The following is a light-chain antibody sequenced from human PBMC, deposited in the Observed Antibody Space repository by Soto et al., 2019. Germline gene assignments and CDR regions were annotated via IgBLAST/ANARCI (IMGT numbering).Light chain of an antibody. Sequence: DLQMTQSPSTLSASVGDRVTITCRASQSISGWLAWYQQKTGKAPKVLIHDASSLESGVPSRFSGGGSGTEFTLTISSLQPDDFATYFCQQYHDYPLTFGGGTKVDIK. CDR3: QQYHDYPLT. CDR2: DAS. CDR1: QSISGW. V-gene: IGKV1-5*01. J-gene: IGKJ4*01.